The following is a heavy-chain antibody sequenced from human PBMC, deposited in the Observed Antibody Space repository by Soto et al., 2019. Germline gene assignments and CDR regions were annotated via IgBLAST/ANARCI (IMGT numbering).Heavy chain of an antibody. CDR3: AEWGDYKRNDL. D-gene: IGHD4-17*01. CDR2: IWYDGSEK. CDR1: GFMFSDYS. J-gene: IGHJ5*02. Sequence: GGSLRLSCAASGFMFSDYSMNCLRQAPGKGLEWVAVIWYDGSEKYYADAVKGRFTISRDNSQNMVYLQMNSLRVEDTAVYYCAEWGDYKRNDLWGQGTLVTVYS. V-gene: IGHV3-33*08.